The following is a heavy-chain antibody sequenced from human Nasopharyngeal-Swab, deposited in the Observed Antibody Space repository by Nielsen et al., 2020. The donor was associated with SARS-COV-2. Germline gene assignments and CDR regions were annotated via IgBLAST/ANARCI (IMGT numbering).Heavy chain of an antibody. D-gene: IGHD1-26*01. CDR2: ISSSSSKS. CDR3: ARDVAIVGATFDN. J-gene: IGHJ4*02. V-gene: IGHV3-48*02. Sequence: GGSLRLSCAASGFSISTNGMHWVRQAPGKGLEWLAYISSSSSKSYYADSVKGRFTISSDNPKNSLFLQMNSLRDEDTAVYYCARDVAIVGATFDNWGQGTLVTVSS. CDR1: GFSISTNG.